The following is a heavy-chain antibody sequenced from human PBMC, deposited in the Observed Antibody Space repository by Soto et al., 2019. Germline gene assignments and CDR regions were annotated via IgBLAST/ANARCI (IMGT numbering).Heavy chain of an antibody. CDR1: GFTFSSYG. Sequence: GGSLRLSCAASGFTFSSYGMHWVRQAPGKGLEWVAVISYDGSNKYYADSAKGRFTISRDNSKNTLYLQMNSLRAEDTAVYYCAKIGGQQLGPDAFDIWGQGTMVT. J-gene: IGHJ3*02. CDR2: ISYDGSNK. V-gene: IGHV3-30*18. D-gene: IGHD6-13*01. CDR3: AKIGGQQLGPDAFDI.